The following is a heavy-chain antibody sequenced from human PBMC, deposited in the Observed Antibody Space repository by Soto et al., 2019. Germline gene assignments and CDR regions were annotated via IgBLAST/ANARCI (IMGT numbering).Heavy chain of an antibody. CDR1: GFTFSSYS. V-gene: IGHV3-48*02. CDR3: ARELYYDFWSGYSSYYYYGMDV. D-gene: IGHD3-3*01. CDR2: ISSSSSTI. Sequence: GGSLRLSCAASGFTFSSYSMNWVRQAPGKGLEWVSYISSSSSTIYYADSVKGRFTISRDNAKNSLYLQMNSLRDEDTAVYYRARELYYDFWSGYSSYYYYGMDVWGQGTTVTVSS. J-gene: IGHJ6*02.